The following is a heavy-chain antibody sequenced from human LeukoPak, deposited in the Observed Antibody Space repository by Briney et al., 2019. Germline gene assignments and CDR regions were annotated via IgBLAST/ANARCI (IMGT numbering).Heavy chain of an antibody. CDR2: MYPNSGNT. Sequence: ASVKVSCKASGYTLTSYDINWVRQATGQGLEWMGWMYPNSGNTGYAQKFQGRVTMTRNTSISTAYMELSSLRSEDTAVYYCARDTAMVDFDYWGQGTLVTVSS. J-gene: IGHJ4*02. CDR1: GYTLTSYD. CDR3: ARDTAMVDFDY. D-gene: IGHD5-18*01. V-gene: IGHV1-8*01.